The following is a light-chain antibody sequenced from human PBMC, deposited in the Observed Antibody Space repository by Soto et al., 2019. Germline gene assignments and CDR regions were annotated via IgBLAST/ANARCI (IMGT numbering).Light chain of an antibody. CDR2: LEGSGSY. V-gene: IGLV4-60*02. Sequence: QPVLTQSSSASASLGSSVKLTCTLRSGHSSNIIAWHQQQPGKAPRYLMKLEGSGSYNKGSGVPDRFSVSSSGADRYLTISNLQFEDESDYYCETWDSNTRVFGGGPKVTFL. CDR1: SGHSSNI. J-gene: IGLJ3*02. CDR3: ETWDSNTRV.